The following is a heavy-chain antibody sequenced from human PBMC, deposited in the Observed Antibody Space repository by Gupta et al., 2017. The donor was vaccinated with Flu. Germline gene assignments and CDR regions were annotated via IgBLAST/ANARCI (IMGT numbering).Heavy chain of an antibody. V-gene: IGHV4-59*12. Sequence: QVQLQESGPGLVKASETLSLTCNVSGGSISTYYWSWIRQPPGKGLEWIGYIFYTGSASYNLSLKSRVTISVDRSKSQLSLKMKSVTAADTAVYYCARAHGFGSNWYYCEKWGQGTLVTVSS. CDR2: IFYTGSA. CDR1: GGSISTYY. CDR3: ARAHGFGSNWYYCEK. D-gene: IGHD6-13*01. J-gene: IGHJ4*02.